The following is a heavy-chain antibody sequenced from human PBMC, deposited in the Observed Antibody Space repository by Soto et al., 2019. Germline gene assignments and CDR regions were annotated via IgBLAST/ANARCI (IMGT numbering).Heavy chain of an antibody. CDR1: GFTFSSYS. CDR2: ISSSSSYI. J-gene: IGHJ3*02. V-gene: IGHV3-21*01. CDR3: GSGEADGDAFDI. Sequence: EVQLVESGGGLVKPGGSLRLSCAASGFTFSSYSMNWVRQAPGKGLEWVSSISSSSSYIYYADSVKGRFTISRDNAKNSLYLQMNSLRAEDTAVYYCGSGEADGDAFDIWGQGTMVTVSS. D-gene: IGHD3-10*01.